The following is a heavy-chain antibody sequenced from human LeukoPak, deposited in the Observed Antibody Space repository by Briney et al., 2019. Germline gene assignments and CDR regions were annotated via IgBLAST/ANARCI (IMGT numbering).Heavy chain of an antibody. Sequence: PWETLSLTCTVSGGSISSGSYYWSWIRQPAGKGLEWIGRIYTSGSTNYNPSLKSRVTISVDTSKNQFSLKLSSVTAADTAVYHCARATAYYDSYYFDYWGQGTLVTVSS. D-gene: IGHD3-22*01. CDR1: GGSISSGSYY. J-gene: IGHJ4*02. V-gene: IGHV4-61*02. CDR3: ARATAYYDSYYFDY. CDR2: IYTSGST.